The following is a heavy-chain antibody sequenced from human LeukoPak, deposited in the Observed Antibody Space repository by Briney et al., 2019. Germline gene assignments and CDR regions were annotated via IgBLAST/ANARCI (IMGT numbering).Heavy chain of an antibody. V-gene: IGHV3-30*18. CDR2: ISFDGSNR. Sequence: GRSLRLSCAASGFTLSSYGMHWVRQAPGKGLEWVAVISFDGSNRYYADSVKGRFTISRDNSKNTLYLQMNSLRAEDTAVYYCAKDPVGRRWFLDQWGQGTLVTVSS. CDR3: AKDPVGRRWFLDQ. J-gene: IGHJ4*02. D-gene: IGHD4-23*01. CDR1: GFTLSSYG.